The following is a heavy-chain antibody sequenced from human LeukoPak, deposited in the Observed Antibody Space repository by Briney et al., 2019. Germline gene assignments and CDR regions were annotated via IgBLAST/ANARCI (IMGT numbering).Heavy chain of an antibody. CDR3: ASRRDGYNSLDY. V-gene: IGHV4-39*01. D-gene: IGHD5-24*01. J-gene: IGHJ4*02. Sequence: KPSETLSLTCTVSGGSISSSSYYWGWIRQPPGKGLEWIGSIYYSGSTYYNPSLKSRVTISVDTSKNQFSLKLSSVTAADTAVYYCASRRDGYNSLDYWGQGTLVTVSS. CDR1: GGSISSSSYY. CDR2: IYYSGST.